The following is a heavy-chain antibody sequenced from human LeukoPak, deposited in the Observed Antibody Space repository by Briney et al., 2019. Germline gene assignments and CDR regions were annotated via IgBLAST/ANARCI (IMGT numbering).Heavy chain of an antibody. CDR2: VYNSEST. J-gene: IGHJ3*02. D-gene: IGHD2-15*01. CDR3: ARHCSGGTCPLSFDAFDI. CDR1: GGSISSCC. V-gene: IGHV4-59*08. Sequence: SETLSLTCTVSGGSISSCCWNWIRQRPATGLGRVGYVYNSESTNYTPSLKSGVTISVVTSKNQFSLMLTSVTASDTAMYYCARHCSGGTCPLSFDAFDIWGQGTMVTVSS.